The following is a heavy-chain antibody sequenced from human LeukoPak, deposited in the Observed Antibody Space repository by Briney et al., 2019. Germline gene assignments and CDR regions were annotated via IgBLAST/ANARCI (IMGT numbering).Heavy chain of an antibody. CDR3: ANGYCTNGVCYPYYYYYMDV. CDR1: GFTFSSYG. D-gene: IGHD2-8*01. CDR2: ISYDGSNK. V-gene: IGHV3-30*18. Sequence: GSLRLSCAASGFTFSSYGMHWVRQAPGKGLEWVAVISYDGSNKYYADSVKGRFTISRDNSKNTLYLQMNSLRAEDTAVYYCANGYCTNGVCYPYYYYYMDVWGKGTTVTVSS. J-gene: IGHJ6*03.